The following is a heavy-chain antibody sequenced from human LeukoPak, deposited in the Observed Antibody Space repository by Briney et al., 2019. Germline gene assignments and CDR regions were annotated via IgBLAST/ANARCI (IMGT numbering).Heavy chain of an antibody. V-gene: IGHV4-34*01. CDR1: GGSFSGYY. J-gene: IGHJ4*02. Sequence: SETLSLTCAVYGGSFSGYYWSWIRQPPGKGLEWIGEINHSGSTNYNPSLKSRVTISVDTSKNQFSLKLSSVTAADTAVYYCARGWDRMVRGVIGYWGQGTLVTVSS. CDR2: INHSGST. CDR3: ARGWDRMVRGVIGY. D-gene: IGHD3-10*01.